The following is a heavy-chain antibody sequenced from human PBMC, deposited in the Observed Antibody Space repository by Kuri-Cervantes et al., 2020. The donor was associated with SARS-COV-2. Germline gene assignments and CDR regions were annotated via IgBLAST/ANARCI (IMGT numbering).Heavy chain of an antibody. D-gene: IGHD6-6*01. CDR3: AKASLVSYYYYMDV. CDR2: ISGSGGST. CDR1: GFTFSSYA. V-gene: IGHV3-23*01. J-gene: IGHJ6*03. Sequence: GGSLRLSCAASGFTFSSYAMSWVRRAPGKGLEWVSAISGSGGSTYYADSVKGRFTISRDNSRNTLYLQMNSLRAEDTAVYYCAKASLVSYYYYMDVWGKGTTVTVSS.